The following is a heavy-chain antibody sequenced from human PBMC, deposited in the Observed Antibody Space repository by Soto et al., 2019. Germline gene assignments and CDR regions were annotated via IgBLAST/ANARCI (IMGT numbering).Heavy chain of an antibody. CDR2: IIPIFGTA. V-gene: IGHV1-69*05. D-gene: IGHD1-7*01. CDR1: GGTFSSYA. J-gene: IGHJ4*02. Sequence: SVKVSCKASGGTFSSYAISWVRQAPGQGLEWMGGIIPIFGTANYAQKFQVRVTITTDKSTSTAYMELSSLRSEDTAVYDCARVPRPYNWNYDYWGQGTLVTV. CDR3: ARVPRPYNWNYDY.